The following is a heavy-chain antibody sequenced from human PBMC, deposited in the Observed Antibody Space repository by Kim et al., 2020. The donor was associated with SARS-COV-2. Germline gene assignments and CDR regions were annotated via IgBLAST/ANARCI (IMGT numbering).Heavy chain of an antibody. D-gene: IGHD3-22*01. V-gene: IGHV1-46*01. Sequence: ASVKVSCKASGYTFIDYHMHWVRQAPGQGLEWMGIINPSGGSTTYAQKFQGRVTMTRDTSTSTVYMELSSLRSEDTAVYYCARDRTMISGWGAFDIWGQGTMVTVSS. CDR1: GYTFIDYH. CDR2: INPSGGST. J-gene: IGHJ3*02. CDR3: ARDRTMISGWGAFDI.